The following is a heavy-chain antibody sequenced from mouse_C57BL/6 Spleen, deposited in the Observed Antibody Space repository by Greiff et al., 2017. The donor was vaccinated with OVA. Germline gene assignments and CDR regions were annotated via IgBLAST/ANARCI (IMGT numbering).Heavy chain of an antibody. D-gene: IGHD4-1*01. CDR2: IYPGSGST. CDR3: ARSGGTGSAMDY. J-gene: IGHJ4*01. Sequence: QVQLQQSGAELVKPGASVKMSCKASGYTFTSYWITWVKQRPGQGLEWIGDIYPGSGSTNYNEKFKSKATLTVDTSSSTAYMQLSSLTSEDSAVYYCARSGGTGSAMDYWGQGTSVTVSS. CDR1: GYTFTSYW. V-gene: IGHV1-55*01.